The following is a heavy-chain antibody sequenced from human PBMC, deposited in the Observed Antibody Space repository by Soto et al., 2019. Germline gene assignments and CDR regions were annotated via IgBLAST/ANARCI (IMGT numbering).Heavy chain of an antibody. CDR3: ARDLVPGDCSGGSFSWSFDY. J-gene: IGHJ4*02. CDR1: GYTFTSYA. D-gene: IGHD2-15*01. CDR2: INAGNGNT. V-gene: IGHV1-3*01. Sequence: QVLLVQSGAEVIKPGASVKVSCQASGYTFTSYAMHWVRQAPGQRPERMGWINAGNGNTKYSQMFQGRVRITRDTSASTAYTELSSLSSGDTAVYCGARDLVPGDCSGGSFSWSFDYWGQGTLVTVSS.